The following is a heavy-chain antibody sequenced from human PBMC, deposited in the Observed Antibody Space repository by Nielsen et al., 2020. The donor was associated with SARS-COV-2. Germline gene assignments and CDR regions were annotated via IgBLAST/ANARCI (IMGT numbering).Heavy chain of an antibody. J-gene: IGHJ5*02. CDR3: ARVPGYRYGQGWFDP. CDR2: IYYGGST. V-gene: IGHV4-39*07. Sequence: GSLRLSCTVSGGSISSSSYHWGWIRQPPGKGQEWIGSIYYGGSTYYNPSLKSRVTISVDTSKNQFSLKLSSVTAADTAFYYCARVPGYRYGQGWFDPWGQGTLVTVSS. CDR1: GGSISSSSYH. D-gene: IGHD5-18*01.